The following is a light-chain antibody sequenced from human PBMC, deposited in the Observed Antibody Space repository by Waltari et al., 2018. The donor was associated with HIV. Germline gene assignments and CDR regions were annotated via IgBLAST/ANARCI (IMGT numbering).Light chain of an antibody. CDR3: GSRDRTGSSYV. V-gene: IGLV3-19*01. CDR1: SLRTYY. J-gene: IGLJ1*01. CDR2: NGN. Sequence: SSDLTQDPAVSVALGQTVRITCQGDSLRTYYAAWYREKPGQAPILVIFNGNIRPSGIRCRFSGSASGNTASLTITGALAEDEADYYCGSRDRTGSSYVFGPGTEVTV.